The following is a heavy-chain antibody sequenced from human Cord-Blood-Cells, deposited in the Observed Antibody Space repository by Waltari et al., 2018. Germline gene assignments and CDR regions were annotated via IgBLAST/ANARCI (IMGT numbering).Heavy chain of an antibody. CDR1: GYTFTGYY. D-gene: IGHD6-13*01. CDR2: IKPNRGGT. Sequence: QVQLVQSGAEVKKPGASVKVSCKASGYTFTGYYMHWVRQAPGQGLEWMGGIKPNRGGTNDAQKFQGWVTMTRDTSISTAYMGLSRLRSDDTAVYYCARDRAAAAGTDYYGMDVWGQGTTVTVSS. V-gene: IGHV1-2*04. CDR3: ARDRAAAAGTDYYGMDV. J-gene: IGHJ6*02.